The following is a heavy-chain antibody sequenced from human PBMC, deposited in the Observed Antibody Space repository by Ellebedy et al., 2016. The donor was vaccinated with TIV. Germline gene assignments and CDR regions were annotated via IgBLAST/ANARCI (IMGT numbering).Heavy chain of an antibody. V-gene: IGHV6-1*01. CDR3: ARDLVDPVVPAAISGGHGMDV. J-gene: IGHJ6*02. D-gene: IGHD2-2*01. Sequence: SQTLSLTXALPGDSVSSNSAAWNWIRQSPSRGLEWLGRTYYRSKWYNDYAVSVKTRITINPDTSKNQFSLQLNSVTPENTAVDYCARDLVDPVVPAAISGGHGMDVWGQGTTVTVSS. CDR1: GDSVSSNSAA. CDR2: TYYRSKWYN.